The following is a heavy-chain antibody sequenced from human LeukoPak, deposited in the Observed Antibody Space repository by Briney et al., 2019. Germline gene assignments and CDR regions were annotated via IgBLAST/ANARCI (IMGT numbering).Heavy chain of an antibody. CDR1: GFTFSTYS. CDR2: IFYSGST. Sequence: PGGSLRLSCAASGFTFSTYSVSWIRQPPGKGLEWIGNIFYSGSTYYSPSLRSRVTISLDTSRNQFSLKLSSVTAADTAVYYCARMTRWELLFRFDYWGQGTLVTVSS. J-gene: IGHJ4*02. V-gene: IGHV4-59*01. D-gene: IGHD1-26*01. CDR3: ARMTRWELLFRFDY.